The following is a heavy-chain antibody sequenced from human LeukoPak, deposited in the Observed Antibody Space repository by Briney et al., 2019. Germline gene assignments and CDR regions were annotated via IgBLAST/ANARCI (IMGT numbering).Heavy chain of an antibody. CDR1: GGSISSYY. Sequence: SETLSLTCTVSGGSISSYYWSWIRQPPGKGLEWIGYIYYSGSTNYNPSLKSRVTISVDTSKNQFSLKLSSVTAADTAVYYCARGSYDFWSGYYTLVYWGQGTLVTVSS. J-gene: IGHJ4*02. V-gene: IGHV4-59*01. CDR3: ARGSYDFWSGYYTLVY. CDR2: IYYSGST. D-gene: IGHD3-3*01.